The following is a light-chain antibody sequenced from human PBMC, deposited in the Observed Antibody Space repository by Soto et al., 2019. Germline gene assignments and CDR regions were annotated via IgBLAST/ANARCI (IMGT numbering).Light chain of an antibody. Sequence: QSVLTQPPSVSAAPGQKVTISCSGSNSNIGNNYVSWYQQFPGTAPKLLIYDNDKRPSGIPDRFSASKTGTSATLGITGLQTGDEADYYCATWDSILSAGVFGTGTKVTVL. J-gene: IGLJ1*01. V-gene: IGLV1-51*01. CDR3: ATWDSILSAGV. CDR1: NSNIGNNY. CDR2: DND.